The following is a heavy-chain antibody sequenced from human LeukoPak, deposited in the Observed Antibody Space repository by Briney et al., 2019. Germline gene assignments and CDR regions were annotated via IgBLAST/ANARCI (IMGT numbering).Heavy chain of an antibody. J-gene: IGHJ5*02. CDR1: GGSFSGYY. Sequence: SETLSLAYAVYGGSFSGYYWSGIRQPRGKGRECSGEINHSGSTNYNPSLKSRVTISVDTSKNQFSLKLSSVTAADTAVYYCARVKARYYYGSGSFIDPWGQGTLVTVSS. CDR3: ARVKARYYYGSGSFIDP. CDR2: INHSGST. D-gene: IGHD3-10*01. V-gene: IGHV4-34*01.